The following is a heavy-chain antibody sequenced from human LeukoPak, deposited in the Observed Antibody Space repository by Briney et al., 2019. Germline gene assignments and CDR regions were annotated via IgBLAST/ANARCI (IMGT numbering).Heavy chain of an antibody. V-gene: IGHV4-39*01. CDR2: IYYSGNT. CDR1: GGSINSSSFY. Sequence: PSETLSLTCTVSGGSINSSSFYWGWIRQPPGKGLEWIGSIYYSGNTYYNPSLKSRVSISVDTSKNQFSLKLSSVTAADTAVYYCARHPGRLFDYWGQGTLVTVSS. J-gene: IGHJ4*02. CDR3: ARHPGRLFDY.